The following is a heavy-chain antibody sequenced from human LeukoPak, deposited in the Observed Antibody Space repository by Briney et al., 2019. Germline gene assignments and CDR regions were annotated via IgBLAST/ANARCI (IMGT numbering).Heavy chain of an antibody. D-gene: IGHD3-22*01. CDR2: ISGSGVSGGNT. Sequence: GGSLRLSCAASGFTFSSYAMSWVRQAPGKGLEWVSNISGSGVSGGNTYYADSVKGRFTISRDNAKNSLYLQMNSLRAEDTAVYYCAGTRGFEYMIVVVTPFDYWGQGTLVTVSS. J-gene: IGHJ4*02. CDR3: AGTRGFEYMIVVVTPFDY. V-gene: IGHV3-23*01. CDR1: GFTFSSYA.